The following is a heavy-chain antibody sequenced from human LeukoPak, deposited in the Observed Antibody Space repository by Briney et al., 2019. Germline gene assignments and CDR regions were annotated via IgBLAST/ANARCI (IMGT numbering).Heavy chain of an antibody. CDR3: AKDLSHRGCSSSWYASDY. CDR2: FSGSGGST. J-gene: IGHJ4*02. Sequence: GGSLRLSRAASGFTFSSYAVSWVPQAPGKGLEWVRAFSGSGGSTYYADTVYGRFTISRDNSKNTMYLQMNSLRANDTAVDDCAKDLSHRGCSSSWYASDYWGQGTLVTVSS. CDR1: GFTFSSYA. D-gene: IGHD6-13*01. V-gene: IGHV3-23*01.